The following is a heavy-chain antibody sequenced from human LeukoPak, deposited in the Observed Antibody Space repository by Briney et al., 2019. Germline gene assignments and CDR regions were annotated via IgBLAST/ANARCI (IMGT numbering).Heavy chain of an antibody. CDR3: ARDTSQSNTVTYFDY. CDR2: IDSSSAYI. V-gene: IGHV3-21*01. D-gene: IGHD4-11*01. J-gene: IGHJ4*02. Sequence: GGSLRLSCAASGLTFSSSGMNWVRQAPGKGLEWVSFIDSSSAYIYYADSVKGRFTVSRDNAKNSLYLQMNSLRAEDTAVYYCARDTSQSNTVTYFDYWGQETLVTVSS. CDR1: GLTFSSSG.